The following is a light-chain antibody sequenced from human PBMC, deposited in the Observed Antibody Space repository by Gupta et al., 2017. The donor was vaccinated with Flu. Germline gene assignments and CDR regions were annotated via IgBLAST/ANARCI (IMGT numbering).Light chain of an antibody. J-gene: IGKJ1*01. Sequence: GDTVPSACRSGKSINCWLCWYQQKPGKAPMLLNYRATTLASGVPSRFSGSGSGTEFTITISRLEHDDVTSYYCQQYHSYRSFGQGTKVEIK. CDR2: RAT. CDR1: KSINCW. V-gene: IGKV1-5*03. CDR3: QQYHSYRS.